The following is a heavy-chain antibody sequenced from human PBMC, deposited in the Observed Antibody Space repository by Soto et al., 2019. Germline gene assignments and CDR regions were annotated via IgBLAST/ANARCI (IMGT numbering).Heavy chain of an antibody. V-gene: IGHV4-31*03. Sequence: ASETLSLTCTVSGGSISSGGYYWSWIRQHPGKGLEWIGYIYYSGSTYYNPSLKSRVTISVDTSKNQFSLKLSSVTAADTAVYYCARGILDYYDSSGYPTHFDYWGQGTLVTVSS. J-gene: IGHJ4*02. CDR1: GGSISSGGYY. D-gene: IGHD3-22*01. CDR2: IYYSGST. CDR3: ARGILDYYDSSGYPTHFDY.